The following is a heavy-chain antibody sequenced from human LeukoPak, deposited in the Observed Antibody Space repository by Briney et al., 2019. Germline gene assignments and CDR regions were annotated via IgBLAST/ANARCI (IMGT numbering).Heavy chain of an antibody. CDR3: ARGNSSSSRWAIDY. J-gene: IGHJ4*02. CDR1: GYTFTGYY. Sequence: GASVKVSCKASGYTFTGYYMHWVRQAPGQGLEWMGWINPNSGGTNYAQKFQGWVTMTRDTSISTAYMELSRLRSDDTAVYYCARGNSSSSRWAIDYWGQGTLVTVSS. D-gene: IGHD6-6*01. V-gene: IGHV1-2*04. CDR2: INPNSGGT.